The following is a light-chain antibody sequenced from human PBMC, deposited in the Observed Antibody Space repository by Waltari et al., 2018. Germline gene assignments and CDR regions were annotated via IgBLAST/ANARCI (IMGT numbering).Light chain of an antibody. CDR2: RNN. Sequence: QSVLTQPPSASGTPGQRVTISCSGSSSNIGSYYVYWYQQLSGTAPKLLIYRNNERTSGGPDRFSGSKSGTSASLAITGLRSEDEAHYYCATWDDSLTGWVFGGGTKLAVL. CDR3: ATWDDSLTGWV. V-gene: IGLV1-47*01. J-gene: IGLJ3*02. CDR1: SSNIGSYY.